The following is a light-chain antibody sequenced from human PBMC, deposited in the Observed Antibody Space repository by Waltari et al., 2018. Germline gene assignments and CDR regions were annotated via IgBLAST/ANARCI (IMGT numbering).Light chain of an antibody. V-gene: IGKV3-11*01. CDR1: QSVSSY. J-gene: IGKJ4*01. CDR3: HQRSSWPLT. CDR2: DAS. Sequence: EIVLTQSPATLSLSPGERATLSCRASQSVSSYLAWYQQQPGQAPRLRIYDASNRATGIPARFSGSGSGTDFTLTISSLEPEDCAVYYCHQRSSWPLTFGGGTKVEIK.